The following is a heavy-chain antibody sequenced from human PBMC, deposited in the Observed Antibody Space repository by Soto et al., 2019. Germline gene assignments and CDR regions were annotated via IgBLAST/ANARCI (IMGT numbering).Heavy chain of an antibody. J-gene: IGHJ6*02. CDR3: AATGGHDFGLDV. V-gene: IGHV1-18*01. CDR2: ISGYNGKT. Sequence: QVQLLQSGGEVKKPGASVKVSCNSSDHTFTYYGINWVRRAPGQGLEWMGWISGYNGKTKYAQKCQDRVTMSADTSTRTDYMEMRSLTSDDTAVYFCAATGGHDFGLDVWGQGTTVTVSS. CDR1: DHTFTYYG. D-gene: IGHD2-8*02.